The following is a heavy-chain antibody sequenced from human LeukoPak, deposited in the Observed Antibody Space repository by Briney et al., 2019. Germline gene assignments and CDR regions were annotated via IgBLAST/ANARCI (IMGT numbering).Heavy chain of an antibody. J-gene: IGHJ5*02. V-gene: IGHV4-34*01. D-gene: IGHD5-18*01. CDR1: GGSFSGYY. CDR2: INHSGST. Sequence: SETLSLTCAVYGGSFSGYYWSWIRRPPGKGLEWIGEINHSGSTNYNPSLKSRVTISVDTSKNQFSLKLSSVTAADTAVYYCARDVDTAMVWASWFDPWGQGTLVTVSS. CDR3: ARDVDTAMVWASWFDP.